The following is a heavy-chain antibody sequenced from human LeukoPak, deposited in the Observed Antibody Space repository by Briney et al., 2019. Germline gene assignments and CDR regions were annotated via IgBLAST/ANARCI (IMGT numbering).Heavy chain of an antibody. J-gene: IGHJ6*03. D-gene: IGHD6-13*01. CDR3: ARGRYSSSWYGYYYYMDV. V-gene: IGHV4-39*01. CDR2: IYYSGST. Sequence: TSETLSLTCTVSGGSIISCSYYWGWIRQPPGKGLEWIGSIYYSGSTYYNPSLKSRVTISVDTPKNQFSLKLSSVTAADTAVYYCARGRYSSSWYGYYYYMDVWGKGTTVTVSS. CDR1: GGSIISCSYY.